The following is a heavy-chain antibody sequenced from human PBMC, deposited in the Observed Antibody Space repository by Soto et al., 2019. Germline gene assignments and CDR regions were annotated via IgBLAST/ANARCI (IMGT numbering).Heavy chain of an antibody. CDR2: IWYDGSNK. V-gene: IGHV3-33*01. Sequence: GSLRLSCAASGFTFSSYGMHWVRQAPGKGLEWVAVIWYDGSNKYYADSVKGRFTISRDNSKNTLYLQMNSLRAEDTAVYYCARDGSGSGLPLALYYYYYMDVWGKGTTVTVSS. D-gene: IGHD2-15*01. J-gene: IGHJ6*03. CDR3: ARDGSGSGLPLALYYYYYMDV. CDR1: GFTFSSYG.